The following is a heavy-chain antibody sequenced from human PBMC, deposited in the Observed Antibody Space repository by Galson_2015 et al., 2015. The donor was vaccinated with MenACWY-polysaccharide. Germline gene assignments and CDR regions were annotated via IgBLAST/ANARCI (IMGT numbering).Heavy chain of an antibody. CDR3: AREPTYSGSFGWFDS. D-gene: IGHD1-26*01. CDR2: MSSHGGA. V-gene: IGHV4-61*01. J-gene: IGHJ5*01. Sequence: ETLSLTCTVSGASVSSTTDYWSWLRPSPGQGLEWIGFMSSHGGANRNPSLMSRVTISIDTSTHQFSLRLNSVTAADTAMYYCAREPTYSGSFGWFDSWGQGTLVTVSP. CDR1: GASVSSTTDY.